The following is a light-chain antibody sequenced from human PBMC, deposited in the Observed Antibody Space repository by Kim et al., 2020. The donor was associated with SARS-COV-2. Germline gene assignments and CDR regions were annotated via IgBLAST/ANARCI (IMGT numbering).Light chain of an antibody. CDR1: SSDIGASDY. V-gene: IGLV2-8*01. CDR3: CSWVPGSYV. Sequence: PGQSVTISCSGTSSDIGASDYVSWYQQHPGKAPKLMVYGVIKRPSGVPDRFSGSKSGNTASLTVSGLQAEDEAEYYCCSWVPGSYVFGTGTKVTVL. CDR2: GVI. J-gene: IGLJ1*01.